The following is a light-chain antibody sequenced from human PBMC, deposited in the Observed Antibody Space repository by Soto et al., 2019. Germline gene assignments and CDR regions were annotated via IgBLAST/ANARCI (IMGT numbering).Light chain of an antibody. CDR2: AAS. CDR1: QTISRN. J-gene: IGKJ1*01. Sequence: DIQMTQSPSSLSASVGDRVPISCRASQTISRNLNWYQQRPGKAPKILIYAASNLQSGVPSRFSGSGSGTDFTLAISSLQPEDFETYYCQHYNSYSEAFGQGTKVDI. CDR3: QHYNSYSEA. V-gene: IGKV1-39*01.